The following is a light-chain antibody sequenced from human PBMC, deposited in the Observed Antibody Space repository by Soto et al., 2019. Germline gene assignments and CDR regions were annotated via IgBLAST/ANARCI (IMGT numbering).Light chain of an antibody. CDR1: QSISNH. Sequence: DIQMTQSPSSLSASVEDRVIITCRASQSISNHLNWYQQKPGKAPKLLIFAASSLQSGVPSRFSGSRSGPDFTLTISNVEPEDFAVYYCQQRNDWPWTFGQGTKVDIK. CDR3: QQRNDWPWT. V-gene: IGKV1-39*01. J-gene: IGKJ1*01. CDR2: AAS.